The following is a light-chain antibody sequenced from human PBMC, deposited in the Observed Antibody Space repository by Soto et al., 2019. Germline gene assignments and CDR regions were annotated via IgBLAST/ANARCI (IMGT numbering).Light chain of an antibody. Sequence: SQMTQSPSTLSASVRDRVTITCRASQSISSWLAWYQQKPGKAPKLLIYDASSLESGVPSRFSGSGSGTEFTLTISSLQPEDFATYYCQQKNTFGQGTRLEIK. CDR1: QSISSW. CDR3: QQKNT. J-gene: IGKJ5*01. V-gene: IGKV1-5*01. CDR2: DAS.